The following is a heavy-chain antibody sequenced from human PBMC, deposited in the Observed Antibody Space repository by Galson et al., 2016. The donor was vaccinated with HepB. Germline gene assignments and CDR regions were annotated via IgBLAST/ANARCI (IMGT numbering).Heavy chain of an antibody. V-gene: IGHV3-33*01. CDR2: IWYDGSNK. Sequence: SLRLSCAASGFTFSSYGIHWVRQAPGKGLEWVAVIWYDGSNKNYADSVKGRFTISRDNAKDSLSLQMTSLRADDTAVYYCGRGDSTGRYHYYMDVWGKGTTVTVSS. CDR3: GRGDSTGRYHYYMDV. D-gene: IGHD2-2*01. CDR1: GFTFSSYG. J-gene: IGHJ6*03.